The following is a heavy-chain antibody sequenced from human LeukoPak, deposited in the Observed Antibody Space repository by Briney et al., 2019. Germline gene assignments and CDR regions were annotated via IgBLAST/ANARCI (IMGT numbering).Heavy chain of an antibody. Sequence: PGGSLRLSCAASGFTFSSYEMNWVRQAPGKGLEWVSYISSSGSTIYYADSVKGRFTISRDNAKNSLYLQMNSLRAEDTAVYYCARPHSDYGGIDYWGQGTLVTVSS. J-gene: IGHJ4*02. D-gene: IGHD4-17*01. CDR2: ISSSGSTI. V-gene: IGHV3-48*03. CDR1: GFTFSSYE. CDR3: ARPHSDYGGIDY.